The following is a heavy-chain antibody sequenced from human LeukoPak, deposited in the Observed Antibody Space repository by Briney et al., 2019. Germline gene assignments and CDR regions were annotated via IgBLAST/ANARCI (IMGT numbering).Heavy chain of an antibody. CDR3: ARAVSTVTTFDY. CDR1: GFTFSDYY. CDR2: ISSSSSYT. D-gene: IGHD4-17*01. V-gene: IGHV3-11*06. Sequence: GGSLRLSCAASGFTFSDYYMSWIRQAPGKGLEWVSYISSSSSYTNYADPVKGRFTISRDNAKNSLYLQMNSLRAEDTAVYYCARAVSTVTTFDYWGQGTLVTVSS. J-gene: IGHJ4*02.